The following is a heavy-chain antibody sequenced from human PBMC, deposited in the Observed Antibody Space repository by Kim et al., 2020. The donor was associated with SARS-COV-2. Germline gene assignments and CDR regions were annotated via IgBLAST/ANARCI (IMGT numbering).Heavy chain of an antibody. J-gene: IGHJ4*02. CDR1: GGSISSSSYY. D-gene: IGHD3-10*01. CDR3: ARRPRRGLWFGELPSY. CDR2: IYYSGST. V-gene: IGHV4-39*01. Sequence: SETLSLTCTVSGGSISSSSYYWGWIRQPPGKGLEWIGSIYYSGSTYYNPSLKSRVTISVDTSKNQFSLKLSSVTAADTAVYYCARRPRRGLWFGELPSYGGQGTLVTVSS.